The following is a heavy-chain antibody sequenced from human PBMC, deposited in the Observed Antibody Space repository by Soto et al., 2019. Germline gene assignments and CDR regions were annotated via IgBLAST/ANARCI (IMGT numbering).Heavy chain of an antibody. D-gene: IGHD4-17*01. CDR1: GGSISSYY. CDR2: IYYSGST. V-gene: IGHV4-59*08. Sequence: QVQLQESGPGLVKPSETLSLTCTVSGGSISSYYWSWIRQSPGKGLEWIGYIYYSGSTNYNPSLKSRVTISVDTSNNQFSLKLSSVTAADTAVYCCARRYGSSFDYWGQGTLVTVSS. CDR3: ARRYGSSFDY. J-gene: IGHJ4*02.